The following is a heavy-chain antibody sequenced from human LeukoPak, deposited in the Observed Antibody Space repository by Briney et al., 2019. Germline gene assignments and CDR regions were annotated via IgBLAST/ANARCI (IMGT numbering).Heavy chain of an antibody. CDR2: VNLQGST. Sequence: SVTLSLTCDVSGGSITQTNYWTWVRQPPGNGLEWMGEVNLQGSTNYTPSLMRRVAISVDTYANHVSLQLTSVTAADTAVYYCAREGGPYRPLDYSGQGTLVTVSS. J-gene: IGHJ4*02. CDR1: GGSITQTNY. CDR3: AREGGPYRPLDY. V-gene: IGHV4-4*02.